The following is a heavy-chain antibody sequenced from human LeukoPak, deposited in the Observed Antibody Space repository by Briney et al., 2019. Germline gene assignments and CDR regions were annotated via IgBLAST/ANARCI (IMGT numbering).Heavy chain of an antibody. J-gene: IGHJ4*02. D-gene: IGHD2-15*01. V-gene: IGHV3-23*01. CDR1: GFTFDDYA. Sequence: PGGSLRLSCAASGFTFDDYAMHWVRQAPGKGLEWVSLISGPGGSTYYADSVKGRFTISRDNSKNTLYLQMNSLRAEDTAIYYCAKDHRDSGGPDYFDYWGQGTLVTVSS. CDR3: AKDHRDSGGPDYFDY. CDR2: ISGPGGST.